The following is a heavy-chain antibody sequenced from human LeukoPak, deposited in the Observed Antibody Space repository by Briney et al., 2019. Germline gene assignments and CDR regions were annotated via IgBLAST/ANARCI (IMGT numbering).Heavy chain of an antibody. CDR3: ARLPYSSSSDY. CDR2: IYHSGST. Sequence: KSSETLSLTCTVSGGSISSYYWSWIRQPPGKGLEWIGSIYHSGSTYYNPSLKSRVTISVDTSKNQFSLKLSSVTAADTAVYYCARLPYSSSSDYWGQGTLVTVSS. D-gene: IGHD6-6*01. V-gene: IGHV4-59*08. J-gene: IGHJ4*02. CDR1: GGSISSYY.